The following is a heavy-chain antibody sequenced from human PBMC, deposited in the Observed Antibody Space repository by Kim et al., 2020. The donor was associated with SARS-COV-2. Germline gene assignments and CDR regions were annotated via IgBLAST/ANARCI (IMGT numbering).Heavy chain of an antibody. CDR2: IYSGGST. D-gene: IGHD6-19*01. Sequence: GGSLRLSCAASGFTVSSNYMSWVRQAPGKGLEWVSVIYSGGSTYYADSVKGRFTISRHNSKNTLYLQMNSLRAEDTAVYYCARYLCSGCSIGYYGMDVWGQGTTVTVSS. V-gene: IGHV3-53*04. J-gene: IGHJ6*02. CDR3: ARYLCSGCSIGYYGMDV. CDR1: GFTVSSNY.